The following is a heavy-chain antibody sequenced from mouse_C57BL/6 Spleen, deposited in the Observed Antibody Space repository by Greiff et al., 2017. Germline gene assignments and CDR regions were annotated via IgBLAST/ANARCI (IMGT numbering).Heavy chain of an antibody. J-gene: IGHJ3*01. Sequence: EVMLVESGGGLVQPGGSLKLSCAASGFTFSDYYMYWVRQTPEKRLEWVAYIRNGGCSTYYPDTVKGRFTISRDNAKNTLYLQMSRLKSEDTAMYYCARHWANWGWFAYWGQGTLVTVSA. V-gene: IGHV5-12*01. D-gene: IGHD4-1*01. CDR1: GFTFSDYY. CDR2: IRNGGCST. CDR3: ARHWANWGWFAY.